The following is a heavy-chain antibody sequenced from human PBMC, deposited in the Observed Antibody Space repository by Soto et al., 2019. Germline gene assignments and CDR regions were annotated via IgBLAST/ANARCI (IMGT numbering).Heavy chain of an antibody. J-gene: IGHJ6*02. D-gene: IGHD3-22*01. CDR3: AKLGRTYYYDSSGPPPDYYYGMDG. CDR1: GFTFSSYA. V-gene: IGHV3-23*01. CDR2: ISGSGGST. Sequence: GGSLRLSCAASGFTFSSYAMSWVRQAPGKGLEWVSAISGSGGSTYYADSVKGRFTISRDNSKNTLYLQMNSLRAEDTAVYYCAKLGRTYYYDSSGPPPDYYYGMDGWGQGTTVTVSS.